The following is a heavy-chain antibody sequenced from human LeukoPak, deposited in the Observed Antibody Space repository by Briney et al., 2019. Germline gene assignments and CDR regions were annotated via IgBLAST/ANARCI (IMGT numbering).Heavy chain of an antibody. J-gene: IGHJ4*02. D-gene: IGHD6-19*01. CDR3: AKDNRRHYTSGPNPDSLH. V-gene: IGHV3-9*01. CDR1: GFIFNNYA. Sequence: GGSLRLSCAGSGFIFNNYAMHWVRQPPGKGLEWVSGISWNSGSIDYADSVKGRFTISRDNAKNSLYLQMNSLRVKDTAFYYCAKDNRRHYTSGPNPDSLHWGQGALVTVSS. CDR2: ISWNSGSI.